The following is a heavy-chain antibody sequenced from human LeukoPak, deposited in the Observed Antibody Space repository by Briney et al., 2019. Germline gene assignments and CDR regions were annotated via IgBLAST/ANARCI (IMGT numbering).Heavy chain of an antibody. Sequence: GGSLRLSWAASGFTFSSYGMHWVRQAPGKGLEWVAVITYDGSNKNYADSVKGRFTISRDNSKNTLYVQMNSLRGEDTAVYYCAKDSTAMGLTTDFDYWGQGTLVTVSS. CDR3: AKDSTAMGLTTDFDY. CDR1: GFTFSSYG. J-gene: IGHJ4*02. CDR2: ITYDGSNK. D-gene: IGHD1-14*01. V-gene: IGHV3-30*18.